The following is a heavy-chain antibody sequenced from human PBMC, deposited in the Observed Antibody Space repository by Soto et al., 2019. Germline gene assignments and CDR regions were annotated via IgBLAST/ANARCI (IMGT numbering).Heavy chain of an antibody. CDR1: GYSFTSHW. J-gene: IGHJ4*02. Sequence: GESLKISCKGSGYSFTSHWIGWVRQMPGKGLEWMGIVYPGDSDTRYSPSSQGQVTISADKSISTAYLQWSSLKASDSAMYYCARRYCSGGTCYFFDYWGQGTLVTVSS. V-gene: IGHV5-51*01. CDR2: VYPGDSDT. D-gene: IGHD2-15*01. CDR3: ARRYCSGGTCYFFDY.